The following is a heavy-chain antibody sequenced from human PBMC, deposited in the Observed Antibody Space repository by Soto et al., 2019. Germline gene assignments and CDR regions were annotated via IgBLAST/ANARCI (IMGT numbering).Heavy chain of an antibody. CDR1: GFTFSSYV. J-gene: IGHJ6*02. V-gene: IGHV3-30*18. CDR3: AKDLEGYCSSTSCYTYFGLDV. Sequence: QVQLVESGGGVVQPGRSLRLSCAASGFTFSSYVMHWVRQAAGKGLEWVAVISYDGSNKYYADSVKGRFTISRDNSKHTLFLQMNSLRPEDTAVYYCAKDLEGYCSSTSCYTYFGLDVWGQGTTVTVSS. CDR2: ISYDGSNK. D-gene: IGHD2-2*01.